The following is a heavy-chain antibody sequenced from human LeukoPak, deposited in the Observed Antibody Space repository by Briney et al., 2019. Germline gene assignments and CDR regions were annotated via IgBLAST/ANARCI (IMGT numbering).Heavy chain of an antibody. CDR3: AKGAAAGEVDWFDP. CDR2: LTGYGGA. J-gene: IGHJ5*02. CDR1: GLSFTNYA. Sequence: GGSLRLSCEASGLSFTNYAMMWVRQAPGKGLQWISTLTGYGGAYYADSGEGRFIISRDISKNTMFLQRYSLRAEDTAVYYCAKGAAAGEVDWFDPWGQGTLVTVSS. D-gene: IGHD6-13*01. V-gene: IGHV3-23*01.